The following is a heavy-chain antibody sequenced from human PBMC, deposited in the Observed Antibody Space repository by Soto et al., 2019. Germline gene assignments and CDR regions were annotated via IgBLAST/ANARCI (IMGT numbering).Heavy chain of an antibody. D-gene: IGHD5-18*01. V-gene: IGHV2-70*01. J-gene: IGHJ6*02. CDR2: IDWDDDK. CDR1: GFSLSTSGMC. CDR3: ARIHRPYLATAMGPIYYYYGMDV. Sequence: GSGPTLVNPTQTLTLTCTFSGFSLSTSGMCVSWIRQPPGKALEWLALIDWDDDKYYSTSLKTRLTISKDTSKNHVVLTMTNMDPVDTATYYCARIHRPYLATAMGPIYYYYGMDVWGQGTTVTVSS.